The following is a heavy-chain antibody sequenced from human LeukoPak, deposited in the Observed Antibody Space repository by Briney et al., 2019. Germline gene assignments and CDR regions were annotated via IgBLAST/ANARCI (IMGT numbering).Heavy chain of an antibody. CDR1: GGSVNSDSHY. J-gene: IGHJ4*02. CDR3: ARGSPHYYDSSGYYSN. V-gene: IGHV4-61*02. CDR2: ISSRGSS. D-gene: IGHD3-22*01. Sequence: SQTLSLTCNVSGGSVNSDSHYWSWIRQPAGKGLEWIGRISSRGSSLYNPSPKSRVTISADTSKNQFSLKLSSVTAADTAVYYCARGSPHYYDSSGYYSNWGQGTLVTVSS.